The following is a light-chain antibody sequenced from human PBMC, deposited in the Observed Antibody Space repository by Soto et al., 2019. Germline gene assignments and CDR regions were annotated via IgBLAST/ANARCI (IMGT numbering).Light chain of an antibody. CDR2: KTS. J-gene: IGKJ1*01. Sequence: DIQLTQSPSTLSASVGDRVTITCRASQSIGVWLTWYQQKPGKAPNFLIYKTSTLESGVPSRFSGSGSGTESTLTISSLQPDDFATYHCQYYYNYSWTFGQGTKVEIK. CDR3: QYYYNYSWT. V-gene: IGKV1-5*03. CDR1: QSIGVW.